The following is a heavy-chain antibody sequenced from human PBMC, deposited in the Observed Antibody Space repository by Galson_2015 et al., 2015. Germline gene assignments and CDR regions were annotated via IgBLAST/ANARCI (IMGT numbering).Heavy chain of an antibody. CDR1: GYTFINYG. V-gene: IGHV1-18*01. Sequence: SVKVSCKASGYTFINYGICWVRQAPGQRLEWMGWISSYNNKTRYPQKFQGRVTMTTDTSSTTAYMELRSLRSDDTAVYYCARDWSDYFYYMDVWGKGTTVIVSS. J-gene: IGHJ6*03. CDR2: ISSYNNKT. D-gene: IGHD2-8*02. CDR3: ARDWSDYFYYMDV.